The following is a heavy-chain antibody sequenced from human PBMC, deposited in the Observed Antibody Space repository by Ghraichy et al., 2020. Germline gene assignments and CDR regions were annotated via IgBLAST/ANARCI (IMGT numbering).Heavy chain of an antibody. V-gene: IGHV3-30-3*01. J-gene: IGHJ4*02. CDR2: ISYDGSNK. CDR1: GFTFSTYA. D-gene: IGHD1-26*01. Sequence: GGSLRLSCTASGFTFSTYAMHWVRQAPGKGLEWVAVISYDGSNKYYADSVKGRFTLSRDNSKNTLYLQMNSLRTEDTAVYYCARGSGGGVVGTTWTWGQGTLVTVSS. CDR3: ARGSGGGVVGTTWT.